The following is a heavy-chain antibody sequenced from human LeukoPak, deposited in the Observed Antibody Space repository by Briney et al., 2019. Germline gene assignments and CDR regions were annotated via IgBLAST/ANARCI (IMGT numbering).Heavy chain of an antibody. D-gene: IGHD3-22*01. J-gene: IGHJ4*02. V-gene: IGHV4-59*01. CDR1: GGSIRTYY. CDR3: ARGGHYDSNGYPF. CDR2: IYDSGYT. Sequence: PSETLSLTCTVSGGSIRTYYWSWIRQPPGKGLEWIGFIYDSGYTKYNPSLKSRATISVDMSKNQFSLKLSSVTAADTAVYYCARGGHYDSNGYPFWGQGTLVTVSS.